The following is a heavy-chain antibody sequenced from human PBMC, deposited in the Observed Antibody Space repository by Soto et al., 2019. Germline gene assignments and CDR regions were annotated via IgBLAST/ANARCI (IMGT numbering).Heavy chain of an antibody. CDR2: IHPDTLTT. J-gene: IGHJ5*02. D-gene: IGHD3-16*01. CDR3: AKDHYGSSVGWLDP. CDR1: GYTFLNFY. V-gene: IGHV1-46*01. Sequence: QVQLVQSGAEVKNPGASMRISCKTSGYTFLNFYIHWGRQAPGQGLEWMGLIHPDTLTTTYAQQFQGRVSLTSDTSTETVYMELSGLKSEDTAVYYCAKDHYGSSVGWLDPWGQGTLITVSS.